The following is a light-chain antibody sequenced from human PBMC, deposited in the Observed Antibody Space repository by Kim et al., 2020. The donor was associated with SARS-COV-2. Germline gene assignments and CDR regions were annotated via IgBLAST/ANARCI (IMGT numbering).Light chain of an antibody. CDR2: DAY. CDR3: QQRGSWPQT. J-gene: IGKJ1*01. V-gene: IGKV3-11*01. Sequence: EIVLTQSPDTLSLSPGERATLSCRASQSVDNYLTWYQQRPGQPPRLLIYDAYKRGTGIPARFSGSGSGTDFTLTISSLEPEDFAVYYCQQRGSWPQTFGQGTKVDIK. CDR1: QSVDNY.